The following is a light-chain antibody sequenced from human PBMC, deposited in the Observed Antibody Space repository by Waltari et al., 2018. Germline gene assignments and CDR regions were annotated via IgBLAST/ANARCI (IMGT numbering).Light chain of an antibody. CDR3: SSYTSSRLNV. Sequence: QSALTQPASVSGSPGQSITISCTGTSSDVGGFDLVSWYQQHPGKAPIFMIYDVTKRPSGVSNRFPGSKSGNTASLTISGLQAEDEADYYCSSYTSSRLNVFGSGTKVTVL. V-gene: IGLV2-14*03. CDR1: SSDVGGFDL. J-gene: IGLJ6*01. CDR2: DVT.